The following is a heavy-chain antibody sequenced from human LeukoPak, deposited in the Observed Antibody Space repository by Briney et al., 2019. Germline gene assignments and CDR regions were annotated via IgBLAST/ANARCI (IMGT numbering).Heavy chain of an antibody. CDR2: IKQDGSEK. CDR3: ATLVATTRFDY. J-gene: IGHJ4*02. V-gene: IGHV3-7*01. CDR1: GFIISSYW. D-gene: IGHD5-12*01. Sequence: GGSLRLSCAASGFIISSYWMSWVRQAPGKGLEWVANIKQDGSEKYYVDSVKGRFTISRDNAKNSLYLQMSSLRADDMAVYYCATLVATTRFDYWDQGTLVTVSS.